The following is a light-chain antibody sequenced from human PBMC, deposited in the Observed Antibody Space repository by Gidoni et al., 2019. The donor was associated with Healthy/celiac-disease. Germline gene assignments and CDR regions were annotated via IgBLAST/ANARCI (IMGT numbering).Light chain of an antibody. V-gene: IGLV1-40*01. Sequence: QSVLTQPPSVSGAPGQRVTISGTGSSPNIGAGYDVHWYQQLPGTAPTPLIYGNSNRPSGVPDRFSGSKTGTSASLAITGLQAEDEADYYSQSYDSSLWVFGGGTKLTVL. CDR1: SPNIGAGYD. J-gene: IGLJ3*02. CDR3: QSYDSSLWV. CDR2: GNS.